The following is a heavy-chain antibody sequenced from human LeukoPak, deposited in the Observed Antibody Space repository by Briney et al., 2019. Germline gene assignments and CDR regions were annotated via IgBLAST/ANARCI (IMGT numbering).Heavy chain of an antibody. CDR1: GGSISSGSYY. D-gene: IGHD4-23*01. V-gene: IGHV4-39*01. CDR3: ARWYEY. J-gene: IGHJ4*02. Sequence: SETLSLTCNVSGGSISSGSYYWAWLRQSPEKGLEWIASIYYSGSTHYNPSLRSRATISRDTSKNQFSLKLSSVSAADTAAYFCARWYEYWGQGTLVTVSS. CDR2: IYYSGST.